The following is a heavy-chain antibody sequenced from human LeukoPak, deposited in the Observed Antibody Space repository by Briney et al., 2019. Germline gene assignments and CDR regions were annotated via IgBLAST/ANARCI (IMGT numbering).Heavy chain of an antibody. CDR2: INDSGNT. CDR3: ARAGDYGDYVGWFDP. V-gene: IGHV4-59*01. Sequence: SETLSLTCTVSGGSISNYVWSWIRQPPGKGLEWIGYINDSGNTKYNPSLESRVTISVDTSKNQFSLNLYSVTAADTAVYYCARAGDYGDYVGWFDPWGQGTLVTVSS. D-gene: IGHD4-17*01. J-gene: IGHJ5*02. CDR1: GGSISNYV.